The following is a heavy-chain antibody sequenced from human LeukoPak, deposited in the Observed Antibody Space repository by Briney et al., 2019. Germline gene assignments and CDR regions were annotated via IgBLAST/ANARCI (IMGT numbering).Heavy chain of an antibody. V-gene: IGHV1-3*01. CDR1: GYTFTSYA. Sequence: ASVKVSCKASGYTFTSYAMHWVRQAPGQRLEWMGWINAGNGNTKYSQKFQGRVTITRDTSASTAYMELSSLRSEDTAVYYCARVVYGLRYFDWHKFVPWGQGTLVTVSS. J-gene: IGHJ5*02. D-gene: IGHD3-9*01. CDR3: ARVVYGLRYFDWHKFVP. CDR2: INAGNGNT.